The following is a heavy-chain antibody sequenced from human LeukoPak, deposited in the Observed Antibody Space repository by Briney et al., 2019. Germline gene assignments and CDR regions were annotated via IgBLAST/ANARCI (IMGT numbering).Heavy chain of an antibody. CDR1: GYTFKDYV. J-gene: IGHJ4*02. CDR3: ARYYRGGSGNTYDY. Sequence: ASVTVSCKTSGYTFKDYVINWVRQAPGQALQWMGWINTNTGDPTYAQGFTGRFVFSLDTSVSTAYLQISSLKAEDTAVYYCARYYRGGSGNTYDYWGQGTLVTVSS. V-gene: IGHV7-4-1*02. D-gene: IGHD3-10*01. CDR2: INTNTGDP.